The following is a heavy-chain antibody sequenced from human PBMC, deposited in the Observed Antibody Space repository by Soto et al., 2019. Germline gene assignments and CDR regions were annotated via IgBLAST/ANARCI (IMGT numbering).Heavy chain of an antibody. CDR3: AKDKWWRDCNGGSCYSKGMDV. CDR1: GFSVNNFG. V-gene: IGHV3-30*18. CDR2: MSYDGNKR. D-gene: IGHD2-15*01. Sequence: GGSLRLSCAASGFSVNNFGMHWVRRAPGKGLEWVALMSYDGNKRHYSGSVYGRFTISRDNSMNTVYLQLSSLKIEDTALYYCAKDKWWRDCNGGSCYSKGMDVWGQGTTVTVSS. J-gene: IGHJ6*02.